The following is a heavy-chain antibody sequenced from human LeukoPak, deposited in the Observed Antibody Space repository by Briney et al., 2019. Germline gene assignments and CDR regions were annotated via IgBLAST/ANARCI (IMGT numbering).Heavy chain of an antibody. Sequence: SGTLSLTCAVYGGSFSGFSWNWVPQPPGKGLEWIGEINHSGNTNYNPSLKSRDTISVDTSNNQFSLRLTSVTAADTAVYYCARVGNYYGSGSYYGKPENWFDPWGQGTLVTVSS. CDR3: ARVGNYYGSGSYYGKPENWFDP. J-gene: IGHJ5*02. V-gene: IGHV4-34*01. CDR1: GGSFSGFS. D-gene: IGHD3-10*01. CDR2: INHSGNT.